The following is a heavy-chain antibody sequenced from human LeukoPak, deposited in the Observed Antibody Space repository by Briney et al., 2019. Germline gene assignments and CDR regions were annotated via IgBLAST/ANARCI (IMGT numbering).Heavy chain of an antibody. CDR2: IKQDGSEK. CDR1: GFTFSSYW. D-gene: IGHD1-1*01. Sequence: PGGSLRLSCAASGFTFSSYWMSWVRQAPGKGLEWVANIKQDGSEKNYGESVKGRFTISRDNAKNSLFLDLKSLIVEDTAVYYCLRHSVEREKWRAFDIWGQGTVVTVSS. CDR3: LRHSVEREKWRAFDI. J-gene: IGHJ3*02. V-gene: IGHV3-7*01.